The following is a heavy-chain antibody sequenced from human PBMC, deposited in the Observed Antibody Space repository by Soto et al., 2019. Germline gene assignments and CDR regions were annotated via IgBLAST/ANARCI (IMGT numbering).Heavy chain of an antibody. J-gene: IGHJ5*02. CDR3: ARHGFYGDYSSNYFDP. CDR2: IYPSDSQT. CDR1: GYSFSSWW. D-gene: IGHD4-17*01. Sequence: GESLKISCKGSGYSFSSWWIAWVRQMPGKGLEYMGIIYPSDSQTRYSPSFQGQVTISADTSIGTAYLQWSSLKASDTAIYYCARHGFYGDYSSNYFDPWGQGTLVTVSS. V-gene: IGHV5-51*01.